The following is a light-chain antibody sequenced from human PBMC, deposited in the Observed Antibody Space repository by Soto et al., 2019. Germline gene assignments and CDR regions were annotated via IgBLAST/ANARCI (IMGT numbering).Light chain of an antibody. CDR1: SSGVGRYNY. CDR2: EVS. V-gene: IGLV2-14*01. CDR3: TSYTISTTWV. J-gene: IGLJ3*02. Sequence: QSALTQPASVSGSPGQSITISCTGTSSGVGRYNYVSWYQQRPGQAPKLMIYEVSHRPSGVSNRFSGSKSGYTASLTISGLQADDEADYYCTSYTISTTWVFGGGTKLTVL.